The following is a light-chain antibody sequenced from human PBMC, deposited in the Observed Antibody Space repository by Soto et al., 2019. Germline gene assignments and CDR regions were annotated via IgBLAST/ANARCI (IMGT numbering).Light chain of an antibody. CDR3: QQYNYWPRT. CDR2: GAS. J-gene: IGKJ1*01. CDR1: ESVSSN. V-gene: IGKV3-15*01. Sequence: EIVMTQSPGPLSVSPGERATLSCRASESVSSNLAWYQQKPGQAPRLLIYGASTRAAGVPVRFSGSGSGTEFTLTISSLQSEDFAVYYCQQYNYWPRTFGQGTKVEIK.